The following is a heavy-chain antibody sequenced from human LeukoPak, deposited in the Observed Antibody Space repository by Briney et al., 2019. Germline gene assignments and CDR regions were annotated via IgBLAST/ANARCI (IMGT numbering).Heavy chain of an antibody. Sequence: PSETLSLTCAVYGGSFSGYYWSWIRQPPGKGLEWIGEINHSGSTNYNPSLKSRVTISVDTSKNQFSLKLSSVTAADTAVYYCVRSSPGGYSYWYFDLWGRGALVTVSP. CDR3: VRSSPGGYSYWYFDL. CDR1: GGSFSGYY. V-gene: IGHV4-34*01. D-gene: IGHD5-12*01. J-gene: IGHJ2*01. CDR2: INHSGST.